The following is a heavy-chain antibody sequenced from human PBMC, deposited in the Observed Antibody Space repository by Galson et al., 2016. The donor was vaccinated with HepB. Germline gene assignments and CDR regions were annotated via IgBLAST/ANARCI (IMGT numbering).Heavy chain of an antibody. J-gene: IGHJ4*02. V-gene: IGHV4-61*01. Sequence: LSLTCTVSGGSVTSGPNYWSWVRQPPGKGLEWIGYITYSRNTLYTPSLKSRVTISVDTAKNQISLKVNSVTAADTAVYYCARSFTGAHWGQGTLVTVSS. D-gene: IGHD1-26*01. CDR1: GGSVTSGPNY. CDR3: ARSFTGAH. CDR2: ITYSRNT.